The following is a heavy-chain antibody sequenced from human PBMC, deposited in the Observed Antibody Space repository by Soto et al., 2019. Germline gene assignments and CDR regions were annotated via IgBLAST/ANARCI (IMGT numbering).Heavy chain of an antibody. J-gene: IGHJ4*02. CDR1: GYTFTGYY. Sequence: ASVKVSCKASGYTFTGYYMHWVRQAPGQGLEWMGWINPNSGGTNYAQKFQGRVTMTRDTSISTAYMELSRLRSDDTAVYYCARVKLVVPAAIAYWGQGTLGTVSS. CDR2: INPNSGGT. CDR3: ARVKLVVPAAIAY. V-gene: IGHV1-2*02. D-gene: IGHD2-2*01.